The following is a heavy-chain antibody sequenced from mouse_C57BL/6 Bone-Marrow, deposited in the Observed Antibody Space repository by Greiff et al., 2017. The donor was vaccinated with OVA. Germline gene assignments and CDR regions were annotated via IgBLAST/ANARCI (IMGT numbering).Heavy chain of an antibody. CDR2: ISSGGDYI. CDR3: TRDEDLLRPWFAY. Sequence: EVKLMESGEGLVKPGGSLKLSCAASGFTFSSYAMSWVRQTPEKRLEWVAYISSGGDYIYYADTVMGRFTISRDNARNTLYLQMSSLKSEDTAMYYCTRDEDLLRPWFAYWGQGTLVTVSA. V-gene: IGHV5-9-1*02. CDR1: GFTFSSYA. D-gene: IGHD1-2*01. J-gene: IGHJ3*01.